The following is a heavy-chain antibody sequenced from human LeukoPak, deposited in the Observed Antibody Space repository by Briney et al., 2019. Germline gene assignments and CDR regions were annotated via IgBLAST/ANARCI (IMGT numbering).Heavy chain of an antibody. V-gene: IGHV4-38-2*02. D-gene: IGHD3-16*02. CDR1: GYSISSGYY. Sequence: PSETLSLTCTVSGYSISSGYYWAWIRQPPGKGLEWIGSIYHSGSTYYNPSLKSRVTISADTPKNQFSLKLSSVTAADTAVYYCARMMRLYDAFDIWGQGTMVTVSS. J-gene: IGHJ3*02. CDR2: IYHSGST. CDR3: ARMMRLYDAFDI.